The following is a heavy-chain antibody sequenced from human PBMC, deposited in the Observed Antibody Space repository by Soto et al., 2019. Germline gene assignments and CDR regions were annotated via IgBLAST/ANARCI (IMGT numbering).Heavy chain of an antibody. CDR3: AKGGISLIRGVIRVSWFDP. CDR2: INDGGDDT. D-gene: IGHD3-10*01. V-gene: IGHV3-23*01. J-gene: IGHJ5*02. Sequence: EVQLLESGGGLVQPGGSLRLSCAASTFTFSTYAMSWVRQAPGKGLEWVSSINDGGDDTYYADSVTGRFTISRDNSKNTLYLQMNSLRAEDTAVYYCAKGGISLIRGVIRVSWFDPWGQGTLVTVSS. CDR1: TFTFSTYA.